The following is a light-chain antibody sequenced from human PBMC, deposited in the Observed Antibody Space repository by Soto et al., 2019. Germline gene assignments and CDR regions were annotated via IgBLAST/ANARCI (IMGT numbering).Light chain of an antibody. CDR1: QDIATY. J-gene: IGKJ4*01. CDR3: QQSYSTPLT. CDR2: AAS. Sequence: DIQMTRSPSSLSASVGNLVTMTCHASQDIATYLNWYQQKPGKAPKLLIYAASSLQSGVPSRFSGSGSGTDFTLTISSLQPEDFATYYCQQSYSTPLTFGGGTKVDIK. V-gene: IGKV1-39*01.